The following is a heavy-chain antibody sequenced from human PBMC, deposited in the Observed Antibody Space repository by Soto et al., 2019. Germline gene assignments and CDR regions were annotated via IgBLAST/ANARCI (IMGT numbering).Heavy chain of an antibody. V-gene: IGHV4-61*01. D-gene: IGHD2-15*01. J-gene: IGHJ5*02. CDR2: IYYSGST. Sequence: SETLSLTCTVSGGSVRSGSYYWSWIRQPPGKGLEWIGYIYYSGSTNYNPSLKSRVTISVDTSKNQFSLRAEDTAVYYCARWFRIGGWFDPWGQGTLVTVSS. CDR3: ARWFRIGGWFDP. CDR1: GGSVRSGSYY.